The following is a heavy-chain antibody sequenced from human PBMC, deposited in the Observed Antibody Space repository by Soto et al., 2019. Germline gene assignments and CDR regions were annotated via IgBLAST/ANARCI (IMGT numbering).Heavy chain of an antibody. CDR1: GGSVSTYY. J-gene: IGHJ4*02. D-gene: IGHD3-3*01. Sequence: QVQLQESGPGLLKPSETLSLTCTISGGSVSTYYWSWIRQPPGKELEWIGLTSSSGNTNYNPSRKSGVAMAVDTSKNQFALTLSSVTAADTAVYYCARDGVGPFDYWGQGTLVTVSS. CDR3: ARDGVGPFDY. CDR2: TSSSGNT. V-gene: IGHV4-59*02.